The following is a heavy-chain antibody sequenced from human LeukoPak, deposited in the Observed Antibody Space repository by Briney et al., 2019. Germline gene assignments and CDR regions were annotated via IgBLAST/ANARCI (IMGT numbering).Heavy chain of an antibody. V-gene: IGHV1-2*02. CDR3: AHSAVAADYYYYGMDV. J-gene: IGHJ6*02. Sequence: ASVKVSCKASGYTFTGYYMLWVRQAPGQGLEWMGWINPNSGGTNYAQKFQGRVTMTRDTSISTAYMELSRLRSDDTAVYYCAHSAVAADYYYYGMDVWGQGTTVTVSS. D-gene: IGHD6-19*01. CDR2: INPNSGGT. CDR1: GYTFTGYY.